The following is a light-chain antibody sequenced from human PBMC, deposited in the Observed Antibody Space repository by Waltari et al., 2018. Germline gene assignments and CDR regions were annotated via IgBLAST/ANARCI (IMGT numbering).Light chain of an antibody. CDR3: HQYGSSPLT. CDR1: QTLSSTY. V-gene: IGKV3-20*01. CDR2: SAY. J-gene: IGKJ4*01. Sequence: EIVSTTSPGTLSLSPGERARLSCSASQTLSSTYLVWDKQKHGQAPRRPMYSAYSTATGIQDRFRGSGSGTDINLTIRRLEPEDFAVYYCHQYGSSPLTFGGGTKVEIK.